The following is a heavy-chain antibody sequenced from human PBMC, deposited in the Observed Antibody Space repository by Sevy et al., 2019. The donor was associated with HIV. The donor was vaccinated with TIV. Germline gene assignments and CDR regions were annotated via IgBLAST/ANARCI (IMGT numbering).Heavy chain of an antibody. CDR1: GYSISSGYY. Sequence: SETLSLTCAVSGYSISSGYYWGWIRQPPGKGLEWIGSIYHSGSTYYNPSLKSRVTISVDTSKNQFSLKLSSVTAADTAVYYCARDGWELRDNYYYYYYMDVWGKGTTVTVSS. CDR2: IYHSGST. D-gene: IGHD1-26*01. J-gene: IGHJ6*03. V-gene: IGHV4-38-2*02. CDR3: ARDGWELRDNYYYYYYMDV.